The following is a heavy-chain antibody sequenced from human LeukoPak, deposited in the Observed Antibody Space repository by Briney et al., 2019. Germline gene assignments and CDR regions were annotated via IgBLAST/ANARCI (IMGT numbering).Heavy chain of an antibody. D-gene: IGHD1-14*01. CDR3: ARDRNNHYYQVLGY. V-gene: IGHV1-18*01. J-gene: IGHJ4*02. Sequence: ASVKVSCKASGYTFTSYGISWVRQAPGQGLEWMGWISAYNGNTNYAQKLQGRATMTTDTSTSTAYMELRSLRSDDTAVYYCARDRNNHYYQVLGYWGQGTLVTVSS. CDR1: GYTFTSYG. CDR2: ISAYNGNT.